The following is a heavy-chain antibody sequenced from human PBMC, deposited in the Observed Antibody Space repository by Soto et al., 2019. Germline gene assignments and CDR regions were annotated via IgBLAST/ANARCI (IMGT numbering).Heavy chain of an antibody. J-gene: IGHJ3*01. Sequence: GEALKISCKGSGYHFTRYCLGLVRQMPGKGLEWMRIIYPDDSDTRYSPSFQGQVTISADKSISTAYLQWSSLKASDTAMYYWSGRYDSVAFDCWGQGTRVTVSS. V-gene: IGHV5-51*01. CDR3: SGRYDSVAFDC. CDR1: GYHFTRYC. D-gene: IGHD3-22*01. CDR2: IYPDDSDT.